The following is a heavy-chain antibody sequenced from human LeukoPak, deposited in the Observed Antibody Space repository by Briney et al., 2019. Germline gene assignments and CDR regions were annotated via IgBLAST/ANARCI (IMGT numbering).Heavy chain of an antibody. J-gene: IGHJ4*02. D-gene: IGHD1-26*01. CDR3: ARESSGTYYLKQ. CDR2: INSRGDST. V-gene: IGHV3-11*05. Sequence: PGGSMRLSCAASGFTFSYSYMNWIRQAPGNGPEWVSSINSRGDSTNYADSVKGRFTISRDNAKNSLYLQMNSLRAEDTAVYYCARESSGTYYLKQWGQGTLVTVYS. CDR1: GFTFSYSY.